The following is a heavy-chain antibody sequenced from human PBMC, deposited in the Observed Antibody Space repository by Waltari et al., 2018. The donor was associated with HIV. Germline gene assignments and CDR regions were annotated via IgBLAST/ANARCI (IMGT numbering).Heavy chain of an antibody. V-gene: IGHV4-4*02. Sequence: QVQLQESGPGLVKPSGTLSLTCAVSGGSITSSNWWSWVRQPPGKGLEWIGEIYHSGSTHYHPSLKSRGTISLDKSKNQFSLKLSSVTAADTALYYCAGSRSSGSSVYYGMDVWGQGTTVTVSS. CDR1: GGSITSSNW. D-gene: IGHD3-22*01. J-gene: IGHJ6*02. CDR3: AGSRSSGSSVYYGMDV. CDR2: IYHSGST.